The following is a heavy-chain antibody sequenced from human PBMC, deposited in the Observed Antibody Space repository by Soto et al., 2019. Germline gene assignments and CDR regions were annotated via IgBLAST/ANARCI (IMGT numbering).Heavy chain of an antibody. D-gene: IGHD4-17*01. V-gene: IGHV4-39*01. CDR1: GDSGDFISSSSYH. Sequence: QLQLQESGPGLVKPSETLSLTCTVSGDSGDFISSSSYHWGWNRQPPGKGLEWIGNIYYSGSTYYNPSLKSRVTISGDTSKNQFSLRLTSVTAADTAVYYCARHPPYGPLDYWGQGTLVTVSS. CDR2: IYYSGST. J-gene: IGHJ4*02. CDR3: ARHPPYGPLDY.